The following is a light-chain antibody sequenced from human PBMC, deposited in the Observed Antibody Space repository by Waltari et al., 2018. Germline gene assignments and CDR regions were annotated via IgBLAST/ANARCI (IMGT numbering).Light chain of an antibody. CDR1: ASTIGSDS. J-gene: IGLJ2*01. Sequence: QSVLTQPPSASGTPGQRVSIPCSGSASTIGSDSVNWYHQLPGAAPKLLIYIDNRRPSGVPDRFSGSKSGTSASLAISGLQSEDEADYYCAAWDSRLNGVVFGGGTRLTVL. V-gene: IGLV1-44*01. CDR2: IDN. CDR3: AAWDSRLNGVV.